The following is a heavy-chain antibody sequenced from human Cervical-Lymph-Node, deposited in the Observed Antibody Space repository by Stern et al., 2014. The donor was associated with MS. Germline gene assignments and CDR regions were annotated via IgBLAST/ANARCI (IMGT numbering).Heavy chain of an antibody. Sequence: EVQLVQSGGGLVQPGGSLRLSCAASGFTFGDYSMTWVRQAPGKGLEWVANINEDGNEKNYVDSVKGRFTISRDNAKNSLYLQMDSLRAEDTALYYCAKDMRGGSSYAMDVWGQGTTVTVSS. CDR3: AKDMRGGSSYAMDV. CDR1: GFTFGDYS. J-gene: IGHJ6*02. D-gene: IGHD6-6*01. CDR2: INEDGNEK. V-gene: IGHV3-7*03.